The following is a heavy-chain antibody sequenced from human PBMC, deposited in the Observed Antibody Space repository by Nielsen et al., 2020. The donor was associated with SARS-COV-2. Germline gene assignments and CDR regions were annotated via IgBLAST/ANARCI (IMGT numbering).Heavy chain of an antibody. D-gene: IGHD3-3*01. CDR2: ISSSSSYI. J-gene: IGHJ5*02. V-gene: IGHV3-21*01. CDR3: AREARPTRFLEWLSHNWFDP. Sequence: GGSLRLSCAASGFTFSSYSMNWVRQAPGKGLEWVSSISSSSSYIYYADSVKGRFTISRDNAKNSLYLQMNSLRAEDTAVYYCAREARPTRFLEWLSHNWFDPWGQGTLVTVSS. CDR1: GFTFSSYS.